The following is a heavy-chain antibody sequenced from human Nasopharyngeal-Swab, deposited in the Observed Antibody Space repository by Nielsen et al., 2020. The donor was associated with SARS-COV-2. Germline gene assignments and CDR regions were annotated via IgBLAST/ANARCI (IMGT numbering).Heavy chain of an antibody. Sequence: RQAPGKGLEWIGSTYYSGSTYYNPSLKSRVTISVDTSKNQFSLKLSSVTAADTAVYYCARLDVSAAGRDYWGQGTLVTVSS. CDR3: ARLDVSAAGRDY. D-gene: IGHD6-13*01. J-gene: IGHJ4*02. CDR2: TYYSGST. V-gene: IGHV4-39*01.